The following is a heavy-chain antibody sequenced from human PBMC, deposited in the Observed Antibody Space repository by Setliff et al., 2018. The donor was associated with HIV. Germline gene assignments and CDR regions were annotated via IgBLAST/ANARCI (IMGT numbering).Heavy chain of an antibody. CDR3: ARDGGSSPSPVSDYYYYYMDV. CDR2: IIPVFGPP. J-gene: IGHJ6*03. CDR1: GGTFNIFS. D-gene: IGHD1-26*01. V-gene: IGHV1-69*13. Sequence: ASVKVPCKTTGGTFNIFSITWVRQAPGQGLEWMGGIIPVFGPPNYAKKFQFRLTITADESTNSVYLQMNSLRAEDTAVYYCARDGGSSPSPVSDYYYYYMDVWGKGTTVTVSS.